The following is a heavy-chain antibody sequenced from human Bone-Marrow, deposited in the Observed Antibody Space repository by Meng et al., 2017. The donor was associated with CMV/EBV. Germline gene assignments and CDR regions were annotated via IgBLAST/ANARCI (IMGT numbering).Heavy chain of an antibody. D-gene: IGHD2-2*01. J-gene: IGHJ5*02. CDR1: GFTFSSYG. CDR2: IWYDGSNK. V-gene: IGHV3-33*01. CDR3: ASSGSAAFYPRFDP. Sequence: GGSLRLSCAASGFTFSSYGMHWVRQAPGKGLEWVAVIWYDGSNKYYADSVKGRFTISRDNSKNTLYLQMNSLRAEDTAVYYCASSGSAAFYPRFDPWGQGTLVTVSS.